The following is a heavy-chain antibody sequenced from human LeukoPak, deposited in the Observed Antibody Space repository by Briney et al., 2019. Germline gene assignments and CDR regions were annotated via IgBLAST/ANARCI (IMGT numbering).Heavy chain of an antibody. D-gene: IGHD5-18*01. Sequence: GASVKVSCKASGYTFTSYYMHWVRQAPGQGLEWMGIINPSGGSTSYAQKFQGRVTMTRDTSTSTVYMELSSLRSEDTAVYYRARDLDTAMVMGYYYYGMDVWGQGTTVTVSS. CDR2: INPSGGST. J-gene: IGHJ6*02. CDR1: GYTFTSYY. V-gene: IGHV1-46*01. CDR3: ARDLDTAMVMGYYYYGMDV.